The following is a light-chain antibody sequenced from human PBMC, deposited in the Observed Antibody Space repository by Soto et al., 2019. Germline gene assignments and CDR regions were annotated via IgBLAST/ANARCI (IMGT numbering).Light chain of an antibody. CDR1: SSDVGSYSF. J-gene: IGLJ3*02. CDR3: CSYGGSYTWV. Sequence: QSALTQPRSVSGSPGQSVTISCTGTSSDVGSYSFVSWYQQYPDKAPKLMIYDVSERPSGVPDRFSGSKSGNTASLTISGVQAEDEADYYCCSYGGSYTWVFGGGTKLTVL. CDR2: DVS. V-gene: IGLV2-11*01.